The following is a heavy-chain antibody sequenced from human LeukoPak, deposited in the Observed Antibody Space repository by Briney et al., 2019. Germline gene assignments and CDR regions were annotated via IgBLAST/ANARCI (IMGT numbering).Heavy chain of an antibody. CDR1: GYTFTSYD. Sequence: GASVKVSCKASGYTFTSYDINWVRQATGQGLEWMGWMNSNSGNTGYAQKFQGRVTMTRNTSISTAYMELSSLRSEDTAVYYCARGKEWLFRSDYYGMDVWGQGTTVTVSS. D-gene: IGHD6-19*01. V-gene: IGHV1-8*01. CDR3: ARGKEWLFRSDYYGMDV. J-gene: IGHJ6*02. CDR2: MNSNSGNT.